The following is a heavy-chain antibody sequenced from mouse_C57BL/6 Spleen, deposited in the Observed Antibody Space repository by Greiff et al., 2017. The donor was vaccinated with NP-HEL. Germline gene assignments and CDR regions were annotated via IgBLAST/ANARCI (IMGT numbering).Heavy chain of an antibody. J-gene: IGHJ4*01. V-gene: IGHV1-18*01. CDR2: INPNHGGT. CDR3: ARDLWDYAMDY. CDR1: GYTFTDYN. Sequence: EVQLQQSGPELVKPGASVKIPCKASGYTFTDYNMDWVKQSHGKSLEWIGDINPNHGGTIYNQKFKGKATLTVDKSSSTAYMELRSLTSEDTAVYYCARDLWDYAMDYWGQGTSVTVSS.